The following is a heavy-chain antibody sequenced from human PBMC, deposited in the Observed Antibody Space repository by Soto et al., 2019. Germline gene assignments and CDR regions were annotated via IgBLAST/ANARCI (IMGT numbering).Heavy chain of an antibody. V-gene: IGHV3-64*01. J-gene: IGHJ3*02. D-gene: IGHD4-17*01. CDR1: GFTFSSYA. CDR2: ISSNGGST. Sequence: GGSLRLSCAASGFTFSSYAMHWVRQAPGKGLEYVSAISSNGGSTYYANSVKGRFTISRDNSKNTLYLQMGSLRAEDMAVYYWAKPYGDYKNDAFNIWGQGTMVTVSS. CDR3: AKPYGDYKNDAFNI.